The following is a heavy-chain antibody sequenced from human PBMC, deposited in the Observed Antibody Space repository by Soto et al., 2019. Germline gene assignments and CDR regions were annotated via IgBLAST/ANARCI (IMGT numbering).Heavy chain of an antibody. V-gene: IGHV4-30-2*01. CDR1: GGSISSGGYS. CDR2: IYHSGST. J-gene: IGHJ4*02. CDR3: ARTVSYSPEYYFDY. D-gene: IGHD4-17*01. Sequence: KPSETLSLTCAVSGGSISSGGYSWSWIRQPPGKGLEWIGYIYHSGSTYYNPSLKSRVTISVDRSKNQFSLKLSSVTAADTAVYYCARTVSYSPEYYFDYWGRGTLVTVSS.